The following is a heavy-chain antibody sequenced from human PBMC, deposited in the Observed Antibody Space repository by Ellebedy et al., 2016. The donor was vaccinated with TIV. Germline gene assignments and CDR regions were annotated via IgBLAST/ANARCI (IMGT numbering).Heavy chain of an antibody. V-gene: IGHV3-48*01. J-gene: IGHJ4*02. CDR2: ISSSSSTL. D-gene: IGHD3-3*01. Sequence: GESLKISCAASGFTFSSYSMNWVRQAPGKGLEWLSYISSSSSTLFYADSVKGRFTISRDNSKNTLYLQMNSLRAEDTAMYYCASLKLLFGVVISIFDYWGQGTLVTVSS. CDR1: GFTFSSYS. CDR3: ASLKLLFGVVISIFDY.